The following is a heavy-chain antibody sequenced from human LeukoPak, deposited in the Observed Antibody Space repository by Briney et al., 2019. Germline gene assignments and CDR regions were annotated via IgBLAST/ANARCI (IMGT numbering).Heavy chain of an antibody. V-gene: IGHV5-51*01. D-gene: IGHD3-3*01. CDR1: GYSFTSYW. Sequence: GESLKISCKGSGYSFTSYWVGWVRQMPGKGLEWMGIIYPGDSDTRYSPSFQGQVTISADKSISAAYLQWSSLKASDTAMYYCARFMDFWSGYNDYWGQGTLVTVSS. CDR2: IYPGDSDT. CDR3: ARFMDFWSGYNDY. J-gene: IGHJ4*02.